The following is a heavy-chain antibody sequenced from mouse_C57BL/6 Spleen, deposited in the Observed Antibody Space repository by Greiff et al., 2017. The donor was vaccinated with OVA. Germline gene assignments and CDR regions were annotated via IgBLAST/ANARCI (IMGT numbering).Heavy chain of an antibody. Sequence: QVQLQQPGAELVMPGASVKLSCKASGYTFTSYWMHWVKQRPGQGLEWIGEIDPSDSYTNYNQKFKGKSTLTVDKTSSTAYMQLSSLTSEDSAVYDCARRELEGVDYWGKGTTLTVSS. CDR3: ARRELEGVDY. J-gene: IGHJ2*01. CDR1: GYTFTSYW. V-gene: IGHV1-69*01. CDR2: IDPSDSYT.